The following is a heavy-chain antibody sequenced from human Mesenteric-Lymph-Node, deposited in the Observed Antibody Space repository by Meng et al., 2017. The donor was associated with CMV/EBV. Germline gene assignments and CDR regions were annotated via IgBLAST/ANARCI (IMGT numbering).Heavy chain of an antibody. V-gene: IGHV3-74*01. CDR2: VDPDGGFT. J-gene: IGHJ3*01. Sequence: GESLKISCAASGFTLSTYRMHWVRQVPGKGLVWVSRVDPDGGFTNYADSVKGRFTISRDNTKNTLYLQMNSLRAEDTAVYYCARVMEMAIFDVFDLWGQGTMVTVSS. CDR1: GFTLSTYR. CDR3: ARVMEMAIFDVFDL. D-gene: IGHD5-24*01.